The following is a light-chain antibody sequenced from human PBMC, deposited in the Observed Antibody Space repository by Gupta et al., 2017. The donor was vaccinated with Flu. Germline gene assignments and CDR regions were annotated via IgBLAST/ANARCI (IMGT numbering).Light chain of an antibody. Sequence: DVVMTQSPLSLPVTLAQPASISCRSSQSLVYSDGNIYLHWMQQRPGQSPRRLIYQVSHRESGVPDRFVGSGSGTDFTLKISRVEAEDVGVYYCMQGSRWPWAFGQGTKVEIK. CDR2: QVS. CDR1: QSLVYSDGNIY. J-gene: IGKJ1*01. V-gene: IGKV2-30*01. CDR3: MQGSRWPWA.